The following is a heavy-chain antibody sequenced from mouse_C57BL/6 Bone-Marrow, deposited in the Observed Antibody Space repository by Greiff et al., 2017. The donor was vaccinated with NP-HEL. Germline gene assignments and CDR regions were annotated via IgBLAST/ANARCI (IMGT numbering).Heavy chain of an antibody. D-gene: IGHD1-1*01. J-gene: IGHJ4*01. Sequence: QVHVKQSGAELVKPGASVKISCKASGYAFSSYWMNWVKERPGKGLEWIGQIYPGDGDTKYNGKFKGKATLTADKSSSTAYMQVSSLTSEDSAVDFCARGDYGSSRFGYAMDYWGQGTSVTVSS. CDR2: IYPGDGDT. CDR3: ARGDYGSSRFGYAMDY. V-gene: IGHV1-80*01. CDR1: GYAFSSYW.